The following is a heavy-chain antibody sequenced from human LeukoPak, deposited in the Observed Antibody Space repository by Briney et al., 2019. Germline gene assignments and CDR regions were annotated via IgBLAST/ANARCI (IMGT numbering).Heavy chain of an antibody. CDR3: ATGCSSTSCYGRDWFDP. CDR2: INPNSGGT. Sequence: ASVKVSCKASGYTFTGYYMHWVRQAPGQGLEWMGWINPNSGGTNYAQKFQGRVTMTRDTSISTAYMELSRLRSDDTAVYYCATGCSSTSCYGRDWFDPWGQGTLVTVSS. CDR1: GYTFTGYY. J-gene: IGHJ5*02. V-gene: IGHV1-2*02. D-gene: IGHD2-2*01.